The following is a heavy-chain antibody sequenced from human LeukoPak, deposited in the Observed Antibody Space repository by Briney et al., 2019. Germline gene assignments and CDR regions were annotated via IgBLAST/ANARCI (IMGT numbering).Heavy chain of an antibody. D-gene: IGHD5-24*01. CDR2: IYYSGST. V-gene: IGHV4-39*07. Sequence: SETLSLTCTVSGGSISSSSYYWGWIRQPPGKGLEWIGSIYYSGSTYYNPSLKSRVTISVDTSKNQFSLKLSSVTAADTAVYYCARGGDGYKSWFDYWGQGTLVTVSS. CDR1: GGSISSSSYY. CDR3: ARGGDGYKSWFDY. J-gene: IGHJ5*01.